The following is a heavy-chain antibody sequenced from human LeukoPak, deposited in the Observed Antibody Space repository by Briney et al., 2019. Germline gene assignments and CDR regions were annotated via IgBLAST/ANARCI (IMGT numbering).Heavy chain of an antibody. Sequence: ASVKVSCKASGYTFTGYYMHWVRQAPGQGLEWMGWINPNSGGTNYAQKFQGRVTMTRDTSISTAYMELSRLRSDDTAVHYCARSRVPAAHNWFDPWGQGTLVTVSS. CDR3: ARSRVPAAHNWFDP. D-gene: IGHD2-2*01. J-gene: IGHJ5*02. CDR2: INPNSGGT. V-gene: IGHV1-2*02. CDR1: GYTFTGYY.